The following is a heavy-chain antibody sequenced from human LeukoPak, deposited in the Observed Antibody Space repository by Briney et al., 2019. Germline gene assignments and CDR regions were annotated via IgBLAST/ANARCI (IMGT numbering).Heavy chain of an antibody. V-gene: IGHV4-38-2*01. CDR3: ARGFDWLSDDY. CDR1: GYSISSGYY. D-gene: IGHD3-9*01. CDR2: IYHSGST. J-gene: IGHJ4*02. Sequence: SETLSLTCAVSGYSISSGYYWGWIRQPPGKGLEWIGSIYHSGSTYYNPSLKSRVTISVDTFKNQFSLKLSSVTAADTAVYYCARGFDWLSDDYWGQGTLVTVSS.